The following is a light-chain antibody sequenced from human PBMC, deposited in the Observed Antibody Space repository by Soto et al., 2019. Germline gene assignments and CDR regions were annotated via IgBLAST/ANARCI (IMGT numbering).Light chain of an antibody. CDR1: QSVSNN. J-gene: IGKJ5*01. CDR2: YAS. V-gene: IGKV3-15*01. Sequence: EIMMTQSPATLSVSPGESATLSCRASQSVSNNLAWYQHKPGQAPRLLIYYASTRATGIPARFSGSGSGTEFTLTIRSLQSEDFALYYCQQYNDWPPITFGQGTRLEIK. CDR3: QQYNDWPPIT.